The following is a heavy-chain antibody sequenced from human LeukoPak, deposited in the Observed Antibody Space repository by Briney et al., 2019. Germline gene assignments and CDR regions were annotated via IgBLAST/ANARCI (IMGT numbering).Heavy chain of an antibody. CDR3: ARTYYYDSSPADADY. CDR1: GYTFTSYG. V-gene: IGHV1-18*01. J-gene: IGHJ4*02. Sequence: ASVKVSCKASGYTFTSYGISWVRQAPGQGLEWMVWISAYNGNTNYAQKLQGRVTMTTDTSTSTAYMELRSLRSDDTAVYYCARTYYYDSSPADADYWGQGTLVTVSS. CDR2: ISAYNGNT. D-gene: IGHD3-22*01.